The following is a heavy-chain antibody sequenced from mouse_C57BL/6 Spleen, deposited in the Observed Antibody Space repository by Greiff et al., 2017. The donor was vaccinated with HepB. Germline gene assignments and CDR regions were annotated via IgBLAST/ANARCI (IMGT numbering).Heavy chain of an antibody. V-gene: IGHV8-5*01. CDR3: AHLPYYGTMDY. J-gene: IGHJ4*01. CDR1: GFSLSTSNMG. Sequence: QVTLKVSGPGILQPSQTLSLTCSFSGFSLSTSNMGIGWIRHPSGQGLEWLAHIWWNDDKYYNPSLKSRLTIFKDTSNNQVFLKITRVDTADTATYYFAHLPYYGTMDYWGQGTSVTVSS. D-gene: IGHD1-1*01. CDR2: IWWNDDK.